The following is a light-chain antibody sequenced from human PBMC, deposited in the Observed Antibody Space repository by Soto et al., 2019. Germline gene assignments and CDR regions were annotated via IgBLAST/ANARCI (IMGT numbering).Light chain of an antibody. CDR2: DAS. Sequence: DIQMTQSPSSLSASVGDRVTITCQASQEINTSLNWYQQKSGKAPKLLIYDASHLETGVPSMFRGGGSRTDFTVTISSLQPEESATYHGQQYDSVPSTFGKGPKVELQ. CDR1: QEINTS. V-gene: IGKV1-33*01. CDR3: QQYDSVPST. J-gene: IGKJ2*01.